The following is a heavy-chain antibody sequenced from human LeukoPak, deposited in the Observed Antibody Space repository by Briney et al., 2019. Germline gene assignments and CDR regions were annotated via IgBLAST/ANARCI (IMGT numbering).Heavy chain of an antibody. Sequence: GGSLRLSCAASGFTFSYYWMNWVRQAPGKGLEWVANIKQDGSEKYYVDSVKGGFTISRDNAQNSLFLQMNSLRAEDTAVYYCARGLAAAGTFDYWGQGTLVTVSS. CDR2: IKQDGSEK. CDR3: ARGLAAAGTFDY. V-gene: IGHV3-7*04. J-gene: IGHJ4*02. CDR1: GFTFSYYW. D-gene: IGHD6-13*01.